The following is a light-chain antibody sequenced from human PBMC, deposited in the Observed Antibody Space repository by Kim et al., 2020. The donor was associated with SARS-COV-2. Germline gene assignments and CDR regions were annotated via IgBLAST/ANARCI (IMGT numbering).Light chain of an antibody. CDR3: QQRGNWPLT. CDR1: QSVGNS. V-gene: IGKV3-11*01. Sequence: EIVLTQSPGTLSLSPGDRATLSCRASQSVGNSFAWYQQKPGQPPRLLIYDAFRRASGIPARFSGSGSGTDFTLTISSLEPEDFAVYYWQQRGNWPLTFGQGTKVDIK. J-gene: IGKJ1*01. CDR2: DAF.